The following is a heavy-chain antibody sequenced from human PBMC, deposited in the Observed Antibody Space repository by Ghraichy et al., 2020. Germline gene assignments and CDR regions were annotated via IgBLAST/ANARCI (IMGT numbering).Heavy chain of an antibody. CDR1: GGSISSGGYS. CDR3: ARATEDWNYGNYYYYYYMDV. V-gene: IGHV4-30-2*01. J-gene: IGHJ6*03. CDR2: IYHSGST. D-gene: IGHD1-7*01. Sequence: SQTLSLTCAVSGGSISSGGYSWSWIRQPPGKGLEWIGYIYHSGSTYYNPSLKSRVTISVDRSKNQFSLKLSSVTAADTAVYYCARATEDWNYGNYYYYYYMDVWGKGTTVTVSS.